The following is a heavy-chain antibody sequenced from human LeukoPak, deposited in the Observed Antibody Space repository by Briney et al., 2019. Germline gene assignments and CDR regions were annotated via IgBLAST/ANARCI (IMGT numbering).Heavy chain of an antibody. CDR1: GGSFSGYY. J-gene: IGHJ4*02. CDR3: ARGRGPPSGY. D-gene: IGHD3-10*01. Sequence: SETLSLTCAVYGGSFSGYYWSWIRQPPGKGLEWIGEINHSGSTNYNPSLKGRVTISVDTSKNQFSLKLSSVTAADTAVYYCARGRGPPSGYWGQGTLVTVSS. CDR2: INHSGST. V-gene: IGHV4-34*01.